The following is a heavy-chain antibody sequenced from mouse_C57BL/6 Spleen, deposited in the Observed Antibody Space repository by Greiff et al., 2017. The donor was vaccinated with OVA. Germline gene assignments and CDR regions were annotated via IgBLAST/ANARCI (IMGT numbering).Heavy chain of an antibody. Sequence: QVQLQQSGAELVRPGTSVKLSCKASGYTFTSYWMHWVKQRPGQGLEWIGVIDPSDSYTNYNQKFKGKATLTVDTSSSTAYMQLSSLTSEDSAVYYCARGVGYERGYWGQGTTLTVSS. CDR2: IDPSDSYT. CDR1: GYTFTSYW. J-gene: IGHJ2*01. CDR3: ARGVGYERGY. D-gene: IGHD2-2*01. V-gene: IGHV1-59*01.